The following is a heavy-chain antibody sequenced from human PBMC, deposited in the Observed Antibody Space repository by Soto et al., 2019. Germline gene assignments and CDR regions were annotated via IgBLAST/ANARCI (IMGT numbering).Heavy chain of an antibody. V-gene: IGHV3-23*01. CDR2: ISGSGGFT. J-gene: IGHJ3*02. CDR1: GFTFSSYA. D-gene: IGHD2-2*03. CDR3: AKAGYCSSSRCELDAFDI. Sequence: EVQLLESGGGLVQPGGSLRLSCAASGFTFSSYAMSWVRQAPGKGLEWVSAISGSGGFTYYADSVKGRFTISRDNSKNPLYLQMNSLRAEDTAVDYCAKAGYCSSSRCELDAFDIWGRGRMVTVSS.